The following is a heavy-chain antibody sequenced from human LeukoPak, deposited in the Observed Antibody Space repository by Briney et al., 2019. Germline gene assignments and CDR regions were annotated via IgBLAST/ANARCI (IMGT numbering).Heavy chain of an antibody. D-gene: IGHD6-19*01. CDR1: GGSFSGYY. Sequence: SETLSLTCAVYGGSFSGYYWGWIRQPPGKGLEWIGSIYYSGSTYYNPSLKSRVTISVDTSKNQFSLKLSSVTAADTAVYYCTRLDSSGWDAFDIWGQGTMVTVSS. V-gene: IGHV4-39*01. J-gene: IGHJ3*02. CDR3: TRLDSSGWDAFDI. CDR2: IYYSGST.